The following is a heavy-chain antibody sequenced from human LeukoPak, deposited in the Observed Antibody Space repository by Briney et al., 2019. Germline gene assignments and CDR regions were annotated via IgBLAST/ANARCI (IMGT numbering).Heavy chain of an antibody. CDR1: GFTFGGYS. D-gene: IGHD6-6*01. J-gene: IGHJ4*02. CDR2: ISSSGSYI. CDR3: ARDPLVGSSPFDF. V-gene: IGHV3-21*01. Sequence: PGGSLRLSCAASGFTFGGYSMNWVRQAPGKGLEWVSSISSSGSYIYYADSVRGRFTISRDNTKNSLYLQMNSLRAEDTAVCYCARDPLVGSSPFDFWGQGTLVTVSS.